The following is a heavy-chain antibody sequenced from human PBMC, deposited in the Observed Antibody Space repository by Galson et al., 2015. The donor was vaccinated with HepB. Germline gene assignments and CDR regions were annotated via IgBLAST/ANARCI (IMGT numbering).Heavy chain of an antibody. J-gene: IGHJ5*02. Sequence: SLRLSCAASGFTFSNYGMHWVRQAPGEGLEWVAVIWYDGGNKYYADSVKGRFTISRDNSKNTLYLQMNSLRVEDTAIYYCARDPMAARPGWFAPWGQGTLVTVSS. CDR3: ARDPMAARPGWFAP. D-gene: IGHD6-6*01. CDR1: GFTFSNYG. V-gene: IGHV3-33*01. CDR2: IWYDGGNK.